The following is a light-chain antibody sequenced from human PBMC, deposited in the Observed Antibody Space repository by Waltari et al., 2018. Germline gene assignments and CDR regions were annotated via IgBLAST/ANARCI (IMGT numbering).Light chain of an antibody. CDR3: MQALQAPHT. V-gene: IGKV2-28*01. Sequence: DIVMTQSPLSLPVTPGASASISCRSSQSLLHSDAHIYLDWYVQKPGQSPHLLMYLGTNRASGVPDRFRGSASGTDFTLRISKVEAEDVGVYYCMQALQAPHTFGPGTKVDIK. CDR2: LGT. J-gene: IGKJ3*01. CDR1: QSLLHSDAHIY.